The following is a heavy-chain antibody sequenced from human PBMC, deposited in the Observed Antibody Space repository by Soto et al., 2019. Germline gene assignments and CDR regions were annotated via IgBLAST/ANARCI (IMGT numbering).Heavy chain of an antibody. CDR1: GGSISSGGYY. CDR3: ARGYCSSTSCYTRTYYYYGMDV. V-gene: IGHV4-31*03. CDR2: IYYSGST. D-gene: IGHD2-2*02. J-gene: IGHJ6*02. Sequence: SETLSLTCTVSGGSISSGGYYWSWIRQHPGKGLEWIGYIYYSGSTYYNPSLKSRVTISVDTSKNQFSLKLSSVTAADTAVYYCARGYCSSTSCYTRTYYYYGMDVWGQGTTVTVSS.